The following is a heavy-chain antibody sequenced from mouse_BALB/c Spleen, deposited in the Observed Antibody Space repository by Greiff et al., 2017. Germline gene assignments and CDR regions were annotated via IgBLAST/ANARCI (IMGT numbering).Heavy chain of an antibody. J-gene: IGHJ2*01. V-gene: IGHV4-1*02. CDR2: INPDSSTI. CDR1: GFDFSRYW. CDR3: ARRGYYYFDY. Sequence: EVKLLESGGGLVQPGGSLKLSCAASGFDFSRYWMSWVRQAPGKGLEWIGEINPDSSTINYTPSLKDKLIISRDNAKNTLYLQMSKVRSEDTALYYCARRGYYYFDYWGQGTTLTVSS. D-gene: IGHD2-3*01.